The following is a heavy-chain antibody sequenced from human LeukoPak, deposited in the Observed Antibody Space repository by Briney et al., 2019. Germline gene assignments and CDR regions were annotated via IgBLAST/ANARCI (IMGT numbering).Heavy chain of an antibody. CDR1: KFIFSSYW. Sequence: GGPLRLSCAASKFIFSSYWMTWVRQAPGKGLEWVANINQDGSDKYYVDSVKGRFTISRDNAKNSLYLQMNSLRAEDTAVYYCARDYSYYMDVWGNGTTVTVSS. J-gene: IGHJ6*03. V-gene: IGHV3-7*01. D-gene: IGHD2-21*01. CDR2: INQDGSDK. CDR3: ARDYSYYMDV.